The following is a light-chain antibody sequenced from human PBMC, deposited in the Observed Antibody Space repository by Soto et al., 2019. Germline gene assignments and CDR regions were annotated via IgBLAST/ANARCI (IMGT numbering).Light chain of an antibody. J-gene: IGKJ4*01. CDR2: TAS. CDR3: QQGLSTQLT. V-gene: IGKV1-39*01. CDR1: QSVSRY. Sequence: DIQMTQSPSSLSASVGDRVTITCRASQSVSRYLNWYQQKPGRAPKLLISTASSLQSGVPSRFSGSGSGTDFTLTISSLQPEDFETYYCQQGLSTQLTFGGGTKGDIX.